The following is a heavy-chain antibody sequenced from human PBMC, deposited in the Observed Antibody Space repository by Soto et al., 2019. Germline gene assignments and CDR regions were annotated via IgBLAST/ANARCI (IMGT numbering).Heavy chain of an antibody. CDR3: ARDQPPYNWNYHYYYMDV. D-gene: IGHD1-20*01. CDR1: GYSFTSYH. V-gene: IGHV1-46*01. Sequence: ASVKVSCKASGYSFTSYHIHWLRQAPGQGLEWLGVINPTTNIPIYAQKFQGRVTITTDTSTSTAYMELSSLRSEDTAVYYCARDQPPYNWNYHYYYMDVWGKGTTVTVSS. CDR2: INPTTNIP. J-gene: IGHJ6*03.